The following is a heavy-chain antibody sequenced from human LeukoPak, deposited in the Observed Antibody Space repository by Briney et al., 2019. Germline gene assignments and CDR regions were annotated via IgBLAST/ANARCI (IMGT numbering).Heavy chain of an antibody. J-gene: IGHJ4*02. CDR3: ARRSKGKDY. V-gene: IGHV4-34*01. CDR1: GESFSGYY. CDR2: INHSGST. Sequence: PSETLSLTCAVYGESFSGYYWSWIRQPPGKGLEWIGEINHSGSTNYNPSLKSRVTISVDTSKNQFSLKLSSVTAADTAVYYCARRSKGKDYWGQGTLVTVSS.